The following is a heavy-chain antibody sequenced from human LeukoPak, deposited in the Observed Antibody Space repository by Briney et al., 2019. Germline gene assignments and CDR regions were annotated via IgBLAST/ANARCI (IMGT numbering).Heavy chain of an antibody. D-gene: IGHD3-22*01. V-gene: IGHV3-7*01. Sequence: SGGSLRLSCAASGFTFSSYWMSWVRQAPGKGLEWVANIKQDGSEKYYVDSVKGRFTISRDNAKNSLYLQMNSLRAEDTAVYYCARALPNYYDSSGYYYWGQGTLVTVSS. J-gene: IGHJ4*02. CDR3: ARALPNYYDSSGYYY. CDR2: IKQDGSEK. CDR1: GFTFSSYW.